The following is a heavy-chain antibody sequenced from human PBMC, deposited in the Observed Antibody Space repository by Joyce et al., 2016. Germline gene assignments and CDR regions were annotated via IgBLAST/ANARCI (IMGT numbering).Heavy chain of an antibody. CDR2: ISPYKGDT. Sequence: QVQLVQSGGEVKKHGASVKVSCKASGYTFNSYGISWVRQVPGQGIEWMGWISPYKGDTSIVQKFQGRITMTADTSTRTACMELRSLRSDDTGVYYCARVPTSLVGATVDYWGQRTQVTVSS. D-gene: IGHD1-26*01. V-gene: IGHV1-18*01. CDR3: ARVPTSLVGATVDY. J-gene: IGHJ4*02. CDR1: GYTFNSYG.